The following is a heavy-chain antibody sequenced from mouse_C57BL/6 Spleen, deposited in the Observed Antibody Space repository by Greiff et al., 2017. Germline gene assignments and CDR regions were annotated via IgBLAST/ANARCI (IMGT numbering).Heavy chain of an antibody. V-gene: IGHV1-47*01. CDR2: FHPYNDDT. J-gene: IGHJ4*01. CDR1: GYTFTTST. CDR3: ARGNIYYAMDY. Sequence: VKLQQSGAELVRPGASVKMSCKASGYTFTTSTIEWMKQNHGKSLEWIGNFHPYNDDTKYNEKFKGKATLTVEKSSSTVYLRLSRLTSDDSAVYYCARGNIYYAMDYWGQGTSVTVSS.